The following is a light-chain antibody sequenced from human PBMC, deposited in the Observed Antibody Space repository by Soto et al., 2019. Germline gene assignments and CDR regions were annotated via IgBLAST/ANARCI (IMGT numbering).Light chain of an antibody. CDR3: SSFTSSNTWV. CDR2: EVS. V-gene: IGLV2-18*02. Sequence: QSALTQPPSVSGSPGQSVTISCTGTSSDVGSYNRVSWYQQPLGTAPKLIIYEVSNRPSGVPDRFFGSKSGNTASLTISGLQAEDEADYYCSSFTSSNTWVFGGGTKVTVL. CDR1: SSDVGSYNR. J-gene: IGLJ3*02.